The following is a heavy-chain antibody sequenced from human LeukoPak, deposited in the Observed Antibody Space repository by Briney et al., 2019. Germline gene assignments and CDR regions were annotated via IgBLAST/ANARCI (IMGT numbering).Heavy chain of an antibody. CDR1: GYTFTGYY. Sequence: ASVKVSCKASGYTFTGYYMHWVRQAPGQGLEWMEWINPNSGGTNYAQKFQGRVTMTRDTSISTAYTELSRLRSDDTAVYYCARADEPLGATTPFKDYYYYMDVWGKGTTVTVSS. CDR3: ARADEPLGATTPFKDYYYYMDV. V-gene: IGHV1-2*02. CDR2: INPNSGGT. J-gene: IGHJ6*03. D-gene: IGHD1-26*01.